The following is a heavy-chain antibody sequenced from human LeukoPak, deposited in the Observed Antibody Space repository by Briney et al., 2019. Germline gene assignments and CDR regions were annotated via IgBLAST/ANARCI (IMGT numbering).Heavy chain of an antibody. Sequence: GGSLRLSCAASGFTFSSYEMNWVRQAPGKGLEWDSYISSSGSTIYYADSVKGRFTISRDNAKNSLYLQMNSLRAEDTAVYYCARGIYYYPAFDYWGQGTLVTVSS. V-gene: IGHV3-48*03. J-gene: IGHJ4*02. CDR1: GFTFSSYE. CDR2: ISSSGSTI. CDR3: ARGIYYYPAFDY. D-gene: IGHD3-10*01.